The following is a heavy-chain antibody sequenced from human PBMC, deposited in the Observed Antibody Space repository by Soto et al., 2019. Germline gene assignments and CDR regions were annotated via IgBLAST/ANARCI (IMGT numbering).Heavy chain of an antibody. CDR2: IYWDDDK. CDR1: GFSLSTSGVG. V-gene: IGHV2-5*02. J-gene: IGHJ4*02. CDR3: AHRRNTIAAAGTHFDY. Sequence: QIALKESGPTLVKPTQTLTLTCTFSGFSLSTSGVGVGWIRQPPGKAREWLALIYWDDDKRYSPSLKSRLTITKDTSKNQVVLTMTNMNPVDTATYYCAHRRNTIAAAGTHFDYWGQGTLVTVSS. D-gene: IGHD6-13*01.